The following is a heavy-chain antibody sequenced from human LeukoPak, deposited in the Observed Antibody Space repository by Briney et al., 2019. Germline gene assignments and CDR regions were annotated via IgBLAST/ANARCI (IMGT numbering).Heavy chain of an antibody. D-gene: IGHD2-2*01. CDR3: ARDSTKKGSIYSSPWFDP. J-gene: IGHJ5*02. V-gene: IGHV3-33*01. CDR2: IWYDGSNK. Sequence: GGSLRLSCAASGLTFSSYCMHWVRQAPGKGLEWVSVIWYDGSNKYYADSVKGRFTISRDNSKNTLYLQMNSLRAEDTAVYYCARDSTKKGSIYSSPWFDPWGQGTLVTVSS. CDR1: GLTFSSYC.